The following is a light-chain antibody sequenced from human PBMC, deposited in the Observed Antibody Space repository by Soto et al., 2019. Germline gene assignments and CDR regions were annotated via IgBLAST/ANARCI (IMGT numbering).Light chain of an antibody. CDR2: DAS. Sequence: DIQMTQSHSTLSASVGDRVTITCRASQNINNWIAWYQQKPGKAPKFLIYDASTLENGVPSRFSGSGFGTEFSLTISSLQPDDFGSYYCQHMRTFGQGTKVDI. CDR3: QHMRT. CDR1: QNINNW. J-gene: IGKJ1*01. V-gene: IGKV1-5*01.